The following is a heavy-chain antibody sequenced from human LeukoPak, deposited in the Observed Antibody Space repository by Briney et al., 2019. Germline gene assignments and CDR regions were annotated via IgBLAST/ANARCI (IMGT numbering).Heavy chain of an antibody. V-gene: IGHV3-43*01. D-gene: IGHD3-22*01. CDR3: AKDYGNYWGFDY. CDR1: GFTLAHYM. CDR2: ITWDGSTT. Sequence: GWSLRLSCAASGFTLAHYMMHWVRQAPGKGLEGVSNITWDGSTTYYADSVKGRFTISRDNSKNSLYLQMNSLRSEDTALYYCAKDYGNYWGFDYWGQGTLVTVSS. J-gene: IGHJ4*02.